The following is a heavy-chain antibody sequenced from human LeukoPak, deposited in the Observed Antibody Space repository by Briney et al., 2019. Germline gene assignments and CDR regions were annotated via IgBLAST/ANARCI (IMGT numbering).Heavy chain of an antibody. D-gene: IGHD3-3*01. CDR2: IIPIFGTA. CDR3: ARSYFYDFHWFDP. CDR1: GGTFSSYA. V-gene: IGHV1-69*13. Sequence: GASVKVSCKASGGTFSSYAISWVRQAPGQGLEWMGGIIPIFGTANYAQKFQGRVTITADESTSTAYMELSSLRSEDTAVYYCARSYFYDFHWFDPWGQGTLVTVSS. J-gene: IGHJ5*02.